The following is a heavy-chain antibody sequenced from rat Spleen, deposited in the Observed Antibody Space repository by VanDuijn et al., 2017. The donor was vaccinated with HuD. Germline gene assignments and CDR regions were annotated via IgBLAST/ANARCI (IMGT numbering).Heavy chain of an antibody. CDR1: GFTFNDHF. V-gene: IGHV5-29*01. CDR2: ISYDGSDT. D-gene: IGHD1-10*01. CDR3: ARPPYNNYFDY. J-gene: IGHJ2*01. Sequence: EVQLVKSNGGLVQPGRSLKLSCAASGFTFNDHFMAWVRQAPTKGLEWVATISYDGSDTYYRDSVKGRFTISRDNAKNTLFLQMDSLRSEDTATYYCARPPYNNYFDYWGQGVMVTVSS.